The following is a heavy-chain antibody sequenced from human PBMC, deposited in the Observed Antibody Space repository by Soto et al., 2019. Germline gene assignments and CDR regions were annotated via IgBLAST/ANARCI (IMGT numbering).Heavy chain of an antibody. V-gene: IGHV5-51*01. D-gene: IGHD2-15*01. CDR3: ARRRFPDIVVVVAATEYYFDY. Sequence: GESLKISCKGSGHSFTSYWIGWVRQMPGKGLEWMGIIYPGDSDTRYSPSFQGQVTISADKSISTAYLQWSSLKASDTAMYYCARRRFPDIVVVVAATEYYFDYWGQGTLVTVS. CDR2: IYPGDSDT. J-gene: IGHJ4*02. CDR1: GHSFTSYW.